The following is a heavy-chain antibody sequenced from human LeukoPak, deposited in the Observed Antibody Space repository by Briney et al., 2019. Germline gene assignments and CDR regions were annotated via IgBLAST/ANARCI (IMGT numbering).Heavy chain of an antibody. CDR1: GYTFTGYY. CDR3: ARDGWIKLFRQGVPGY. V-gene: IGHV1-2*06. CDR2: INPNSGGT. D-gene: IGHD5-18*01. J-gene: IGHJ4*02. Sequence: ASVKVSCKASGYTFTGYYMHWVRQAPGQGLEWMGRINPNSGGTNYAQKFQGRVTMTRDTSISTAYMELSRLRSDDTAVYYCARDGWIKLFRQGVPGYWGQGTRSPSPQ.